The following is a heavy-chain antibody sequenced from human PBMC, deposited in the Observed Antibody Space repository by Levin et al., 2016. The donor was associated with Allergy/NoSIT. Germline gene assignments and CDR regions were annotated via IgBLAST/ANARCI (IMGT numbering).Heavy chain of an antibody. D-gene: IGHD3-3*01. V-gene: IGHV4-59*13. CDR2: IYYSGST. CDR1: GGSISSYY. Sequence: SETLSLTCTVSGGSISSYYWSWIRQPPGKGLEWIGYIYYSGSTNYNPSLKSRVTISVDTSKNQFSLKLSSVTAADTAVYYCARDSYYDFWSGYSNYYYYYMDVWGKGTTVTVSS. J-gene: IGHJ6*03. CDR3: ARDSYYDFWSGYSNYYYYYMDV.